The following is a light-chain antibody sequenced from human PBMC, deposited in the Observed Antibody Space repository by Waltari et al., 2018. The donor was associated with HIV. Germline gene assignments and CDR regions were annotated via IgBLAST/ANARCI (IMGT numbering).Light chain of an antibody. CDR2: ATS. V-gene: IGKV1-39*01. Sequence: DIQMTQSPSSLSASVGDRVTITCRASQTFSNYLNWYQQKPGKAPKLLIYATSNLQSGVPSRFSGSGSGTDFTLTISSLQPEDFAIYYCQQTYSPPQTFGGGTKVEIK. J-gene: IGKJ4*01. CDR1: QTFSNY. CDR3: QQTYSPPQT.